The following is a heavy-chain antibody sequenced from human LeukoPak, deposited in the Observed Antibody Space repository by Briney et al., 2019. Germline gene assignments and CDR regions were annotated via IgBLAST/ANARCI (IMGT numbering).Heavy chain of an antibody. Sequence: GGSLRLSCAASGFTFSSYAMHWVRQAPGKGLEWVSSITSTSSSTFYADSVKGRFTISRDNSKKTLHLQMNSVRAEDTAVYYCAKGGVTLMQGFDYWGQGTLVTVSS. J-gene: IGHJ4*02. D-gene: IGHD3-22*01. CDR1: GFTFSSYA. CDR3: AKGGVTLMQGFDY. V-gene: IGHV3-23*05. CDR2: ITSTSSST.